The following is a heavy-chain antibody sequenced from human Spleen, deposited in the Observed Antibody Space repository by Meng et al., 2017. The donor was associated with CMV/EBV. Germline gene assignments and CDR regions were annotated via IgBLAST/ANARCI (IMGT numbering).Heavy chain of an antibody. CDR3: ARDPHGGTGAFDI. Sequence: ASVKVSCKTSGYTFTGYYMHWVRQAPGQGLEWMGWINPKTGGTNYAQKFHGRVTMTRDTSISTAYMDLSSLRSDDTAVYYCARDPHGGTGAFDIWGQGTMVTVSS. CDR1: GYTFTGYY. V-gene: IGHV1-2*02. CDR2: INPKTGGT. D-gene: IGHD2-15*01. J-gene: IGHJ3*02.